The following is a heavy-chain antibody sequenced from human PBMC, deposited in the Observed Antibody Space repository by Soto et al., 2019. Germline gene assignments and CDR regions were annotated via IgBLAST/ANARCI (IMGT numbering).Heavy chain of an antibody. D-gene: IGHD6-13*01. V-gene: IGHV3-48*01. CDR1: GFTFSSYS. J-gene: IGHJ4*02. CDR2: ISSATTTI. CDR3: ARGIAAAGPKLDY. Sequence: EVQLVESGGGLVQPGGSLRLSCAASGFTFSSYSMNWVRQAPGKGLEWVSYISSATTTIYYADSVKGRFTISRDNANNSLYLKRNRLRADDTAVYYCARGIAAAGPKLDYWGQGTLVTVSS.